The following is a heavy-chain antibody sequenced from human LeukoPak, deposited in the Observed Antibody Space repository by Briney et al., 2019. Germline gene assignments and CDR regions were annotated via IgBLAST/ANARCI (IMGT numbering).Heavy chain of an antibody. CDR1: GYTFTSYD. V-gene: IGHV1-8*01. Sequence: ASVKVSCKASGYTFTSYDINWVRQATGQGLEWMGWMNRNSGITGYAQKFQGRVTMTRNTSISTAYMELSSLRSEDTAVYYCARGRKRNCSGGSCYRFDPWGQGTLVTVSS. CDR3: ARGRKRNCSGGSCYRFDP. J-gene: IGHJ5*02. D-gene: IGHD2-15*01. CDR2: MNRNSGIT.